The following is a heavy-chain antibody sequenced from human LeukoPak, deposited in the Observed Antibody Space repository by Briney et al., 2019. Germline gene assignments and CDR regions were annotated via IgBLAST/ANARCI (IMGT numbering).Heavy chain of an antibody. D-gene: IGHD6-19*01. V-gene: IGHV4-4*02. CDR3: AREGGAAVAGTLYWYFDL. J-gene: IGHJ2*01. CDR1: GGSINSSNW. Sequence: SETLSLTCAVSGGSINSSNWWSWVRQPPGKGLEWIGEIYHSGITNYSPSLKSRVTISVDKSKNQFSLKLSSVTAADTAVYYCAREGGAAVAGTLYWYFDLWGRGTLVTVSS. CDR2: IYHSGIT.